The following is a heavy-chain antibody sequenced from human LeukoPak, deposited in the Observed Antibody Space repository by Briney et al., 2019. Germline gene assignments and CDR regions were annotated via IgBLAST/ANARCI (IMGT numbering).Heavy chain of an antibody. D-gene: IGHD6-25*01. CDR2: IKQDASDS. J-gene: IGHJ6*02. CDR3: AKNIAAPGRVDYQLYGMDE. Sequence: GGSLRLSCAASGFPFSGYWMTWVRQAPGKGLQWVASIKQDASDSGHVDSVKGRFTISRDNAKNSLFLQMNNLRPGDTAVYYCAKNIAAPGRVDYQLYGMDEWGQGTTVTVSS. CDR1: GFPFSGYW. V-gene: IGHV3-7*01.